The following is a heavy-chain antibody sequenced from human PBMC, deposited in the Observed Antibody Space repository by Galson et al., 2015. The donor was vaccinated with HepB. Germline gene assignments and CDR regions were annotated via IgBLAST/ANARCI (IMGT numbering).Heavy chain of an antibody. CDR1: GFAFNNFA. Sequence: SLRLSCAASGFAFNNFAMTWVRQAPGKGLEWVSTISSTGAVAFYADSVQGQFTIPRDNSKNTVFLQMDRLRADDTATYYCAKDLFDWNYAQIVYYYYYMDVWGKGTTVTVSS. J-gene: IGHJ6*03. CDR2: ISSTGAVA. CDR3: AKDLFDWNYAQIVYYYYYMDV. D-gene: IGHD1-7*01. V-gene: IGHV3-23*01.